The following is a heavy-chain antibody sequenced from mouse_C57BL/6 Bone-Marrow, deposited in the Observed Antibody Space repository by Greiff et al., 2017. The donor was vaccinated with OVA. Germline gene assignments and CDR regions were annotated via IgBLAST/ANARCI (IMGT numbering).Heavy chain of an antibody. V-gene: IGHV2-2*01. D-gene: IGHD4-1*01. CDR1: GFSLTSYG. Sequence: VQLVESGPGLVQPSQSLSITCTVSGFSLTSYGVHWVRQSPGTGLEWLGVIWSGGSTDYNAAFISRLSISKDNTKSQVFFKMNSLQADDTAIYYCATANWDTWFAYWGQGTLVTVSA. CDR2: IWSGGST. J-gene: IGHJ3*01. CDR3: ATANWDTWFAY.